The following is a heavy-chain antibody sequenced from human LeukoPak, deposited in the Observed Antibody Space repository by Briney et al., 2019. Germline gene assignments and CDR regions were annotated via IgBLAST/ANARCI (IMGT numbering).Heavy chain of an antibody. V-gene: IGHV1-2*02. Sequence: ASVKVSCKASGYTFTSYGISWVRQAPGQGLEWMGWINPNSGGTNYAQKFQGRVTMTRDTSISTAYMELSRLRSDDTAVYYCARDLGQTYYYDSSGLDSWGQGTLLTVSS. D-gene: IGHD3-22*01. J-gene: IGHJ4*02. CDR2: INPNSGGT. CDR1: GYTFTSYG. CDR3: ARDLGQTYYYDSSGLDS.